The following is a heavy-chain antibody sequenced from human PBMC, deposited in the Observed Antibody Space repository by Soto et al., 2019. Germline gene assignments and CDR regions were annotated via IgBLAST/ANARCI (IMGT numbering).Heavy chain of an antibody. CDR1: GFTVSSNY. Sequence: GGSLRLSCAASGFTVSSNYMSWVRQAPGKGLEWVSVIYSGGSTYYADSVKGRFTISRDNSKNTLYLQMNSLRAEDTAVYYCGRDARHSYDSSGYSKWGQGTLETVSS. CDR3: GRDARHSYDSSGYSK. J-gene: IGHJ1*01. D-gene: IGHD3-22*01. CDR2: IYSGGST. V-gene: IGHV3-53*01.